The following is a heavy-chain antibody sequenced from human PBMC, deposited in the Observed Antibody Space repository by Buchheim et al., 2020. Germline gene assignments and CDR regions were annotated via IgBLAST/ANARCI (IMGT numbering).Heavy chain of an antibody. J-gene: IGHJ4*02. V-gene: IGHV4-34*01. CDR2: INHTGST. CDR1: GGSFSGYY. D-gene: IGHD3-22*01. Sequence: QVQLQQWGAGLLKPSETLSLTCAVYGGSFSGYYWSWIRQPPGKGLQWIGEINHTGSTNYNPSLKSRVTISVDTSKHHFSLKLSSVTAADTAVFYCARAPYYYDSRVYFDYWGQGTL. CDR3: ARAPYYYDSRVYFDY.